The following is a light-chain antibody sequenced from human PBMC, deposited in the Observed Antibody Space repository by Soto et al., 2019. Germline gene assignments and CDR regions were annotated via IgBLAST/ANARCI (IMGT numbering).Light chain of an antibody. CDR2: GAS. J-gene: IGKJ1*01. CDR3: QQYNSYSWT. Sequence: IQLTPSPCSVSASSGDRGTMTCRASQGVGGWLAWYQQKPGKAPQLLIYGASSWDTGVPSRFSGSGSGTEFTLTISSLQPDDFAAYYCQQYNSYSWTFGQGTKVDIK. CDR1: QGVGGW. V-gene: IGKV1-5*01.